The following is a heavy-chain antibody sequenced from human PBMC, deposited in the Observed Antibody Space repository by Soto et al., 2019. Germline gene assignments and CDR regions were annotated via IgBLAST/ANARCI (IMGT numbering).Heavy chain of an antibody. D-gene: IGHD3-16*01. CDR3: ARQISFVCDS. CDR1: GYKLGSAW. CDR2: IKPGTSDI. V-gene: IGHV5-51*01. J-gene: IGHJ4*02. Sequence: ESLKISCEGAGYKLGSAWIGWVRRKPGKGLEWMGIIKPGTSDIRYSPSFRGQVTISADEAANTAFLQWSSLKTSDTAIYYCARQISFVCDSWGQGTLVTVYS.